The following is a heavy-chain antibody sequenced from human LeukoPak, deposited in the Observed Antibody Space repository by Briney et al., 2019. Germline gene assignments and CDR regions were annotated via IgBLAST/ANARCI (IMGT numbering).Heavy chain of an antibody. J-gene: IGHJ4*02. CDR1: GLSFITYA. CDR3: ASGTYRLGDY. D-gene: IGHD3-10*01. CDR2: ICGSGVDT. V-gene: IGHV3-23*01. Sequence: VGSLRHSCVASGLSFITYAMSWVRQAPGKGLEWVAGICGSGVDTHYAGSVNGRFRISRDNSANTLYLQMNSLREEDTALYYCASGTYRLGDYWGQGTQVAVSP.